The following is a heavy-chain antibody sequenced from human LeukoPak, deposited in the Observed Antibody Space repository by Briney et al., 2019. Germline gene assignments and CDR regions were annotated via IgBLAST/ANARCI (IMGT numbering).Heavy chain of an antibody. CDR1: GYTFTSYD. Sequence: ASVKVSCKASGYTFTSYDINWVRQATGQGLEWMGWMSPNSGNTGYAQKFQGRVTMTRNTSISTAYMELSSLRSEDTAVYYCARGAPNYYGSGSYYYNWFDPRGQGTLVTVSS. V-gene: IGHV1-8*01. CDR2: MSPNSGNT. J-gene: IGHJ5*02. CDR3: ARGAPNYYGSGSYYYNWFDP. D-gene: IGHD3-10*01.